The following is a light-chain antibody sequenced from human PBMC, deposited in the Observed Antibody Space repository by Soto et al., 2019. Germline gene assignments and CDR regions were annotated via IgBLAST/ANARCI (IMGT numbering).Light chain of an antibody. J-gene: IGKJ1*01. CDR3: QQYNNWPPWT. Sequence: EIVMTQSPATLSVSPGERATLSCRASQSVSSDLAWYQQKPGQAPRLLMYGASTRATGVPARFSGSGSGTEFTITISSLQSEDFAVYYCQQYNNWPPWTFGQWTQVEIK. V-gene: IGKV3-15*01. CDR1: QSVSSD. CDR2: GAS.